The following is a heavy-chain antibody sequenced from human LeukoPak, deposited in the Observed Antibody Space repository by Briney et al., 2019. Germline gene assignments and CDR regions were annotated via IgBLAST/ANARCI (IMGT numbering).Heavy chain of an antibody. D-gene: IGHD4-11*01. CDR2: MNPNSGAT. V-gene: IGHV1-8*01. CDR1: GYPFTSYG. J-gene: IGHJ5*02. Sequence: ASVKVSCKASGYPFTSYGINWVRQAAGQGLEWMGWMNPNSGATGYAQKFQGRVTMTRDTSIGAAYMELSSPISDDTAVYYCARMGRLSAAPTTDWFDPWGQGTLVTVSS. CDR3: ARMGRLSAAPTTDWFDP.